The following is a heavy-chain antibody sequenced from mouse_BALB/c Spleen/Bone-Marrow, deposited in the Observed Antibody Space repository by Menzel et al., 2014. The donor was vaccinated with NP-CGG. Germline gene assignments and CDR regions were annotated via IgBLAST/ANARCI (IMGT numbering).Heavy chain of an antibody. CDR2: ILPGSGST. D-gene: IGHD1-1*01. V-gene: IGHV1-9*01. J-gene: IGHJ1*01. Sequence: QVQLQQSGAELMKPGASVKISCKATGYTFSSYWIEWVKQRPGHGLEWIGEILPGSGSTNYNEKFKGKATFTADTSSNTAYMQLSSLTSEGSAVYYCAREDGVWYLDVWGAGTTVTVSS. CDR3: AREDGVWYLDV. CDR1: GYTFSSYW.